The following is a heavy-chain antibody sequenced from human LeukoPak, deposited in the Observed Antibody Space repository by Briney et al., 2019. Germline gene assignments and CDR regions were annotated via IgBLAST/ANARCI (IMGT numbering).Heavy chain of an antibody. CDR3: AKDPYYGSGSRGYYYYGMDV. D-gene: IGHD3-10*01. V-gene: IGHV3-30*04. Sequence: GGSLRLSCAASGFTFTSYAMHWVRQAPGKGLEWVAVISYDGSEQHYADSVKGRFTISRDNSKNTLYLQMNSLRAEDTAVYYCAKDPYYGSGSRGYYYYGMDVWGQGTTVTVSS. J-gene: IGHJ6*02. CDR2: ISYDGSEQ. CDR1: GFTFTSYA.